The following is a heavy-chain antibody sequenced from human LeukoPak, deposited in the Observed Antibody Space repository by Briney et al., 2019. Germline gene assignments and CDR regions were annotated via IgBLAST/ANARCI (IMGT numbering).Heavy chain of an antibody. CDR3: ANRYNWNDFQSNTFDI. Sequence: GASVKVSCKASGYTLAGYFFHWVRQAPGQGLEWMGWINPNTGGTKYAQRFQGRVTMTRDTSISAAYMGLSRLRSDDTAVYYCANRYNWNDFQSNTFDIWGQGTMLTVSS. V-gene: IGHV1-2*02. D-gene: IGHD1-20*01. CDR2: INPNTGGT. J-gene: IGHJ3*02. CDR1: GYTLAGYF.